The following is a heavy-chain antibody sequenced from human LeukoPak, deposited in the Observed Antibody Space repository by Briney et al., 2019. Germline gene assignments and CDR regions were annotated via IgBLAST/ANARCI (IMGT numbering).Heavy chain of an antibody. D-gene: IGHD2-2*02. J-gene: IGHJ5*02. CDR3: ARLGYCSSTSCYTLQGWFDP. CDR1: GGSISSGDYY. CDR2: IYYSGRT. V-gene: IGHV4-30-4*01. Sequence: SETLSLTCTVSGGSISSGDYYWSWIRRPPGKGLEWIGYIYYSGRTYYNPSLKSRVTISVDTSKNQFSLKLSSVTAADTAVYYCARLGYCSSTSCYTLQGWFDPWGQGTLVTVSS.